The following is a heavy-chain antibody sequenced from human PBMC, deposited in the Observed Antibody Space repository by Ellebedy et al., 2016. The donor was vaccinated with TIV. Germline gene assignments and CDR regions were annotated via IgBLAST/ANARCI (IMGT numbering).Heavy chain of an antibody. CDR2: IDPSDPYI. Sequence: GESLKISCKGAGYSFSSYYISRVRQMPGSGLEWMGRIDPSDPYINYSPSFQHQVTISAEKSISTAFLQWNSLKASDTDIYYCARHGGGYSDSSSGNSALDYWGQGTLVTVSS. V-gene: IGHV5-10-1*01. D-gene: IGHD3-22*01. CDR1: GYSFSSYY. J-gene: IGHJ4*02. CDR3: ARHGGGYSDSSSGNSALDY.